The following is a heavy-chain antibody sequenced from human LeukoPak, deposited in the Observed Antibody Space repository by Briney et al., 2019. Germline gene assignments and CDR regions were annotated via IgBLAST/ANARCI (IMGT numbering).Heavy chain of an antibody. Sequence: ASETLSLTCTVSGGSISSGGYYWSWIRQPPGKGLEWIGYIYHSGSTYYNPSLKSRVTISVDRSKNQFSLKLSSVTAADTAVYYCATQGTVTTSRWGQGTLVTVSS. V-gene: IGHV4-30-2*01. J-gene: IGHJ4*02. CDR3: ATQGTVTTSR. D-gene: IGHD4-17*01. CDR2: IYHSGST. CDR1: GGSISSGGYY.